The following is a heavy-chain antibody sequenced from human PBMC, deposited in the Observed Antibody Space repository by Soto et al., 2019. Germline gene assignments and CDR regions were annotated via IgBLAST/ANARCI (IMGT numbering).Heavy chain of an antibody. Sequence: GSLRLSCAASGFTFSSYAMSWVRQAPGKGLEWVSAISGSGGSTYYADSVKGRFTISRDNSKNTLYLQMNSLRAEDTAVYYCAKKDGSGSYEEDYYYYGMDVWGQGTTVTVSS. CDR3: AKKDGSGSYEEDYYYYGMDV. D-gene: IGHD3-10*01. J-gene: IGHJ6*02. CDR2: ISGSGGST. V-gene: IGHV3-23*01. CDR1: GFTFSSYA.